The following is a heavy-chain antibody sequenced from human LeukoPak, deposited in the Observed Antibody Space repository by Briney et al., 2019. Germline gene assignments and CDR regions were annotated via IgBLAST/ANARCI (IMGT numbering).Heavy chain of an antibody. CDR3: ARDLIVLPGDYYYGMDV. V-gene: IGHV4-59*01. CDR1: GGSISNYY. CDR2: ICYSGST. D-gene: IGHD2-2*01. J-gene: IGHJ6*02. Sequence: SETLSLTCTVSGGSISNYYWSWIRQPPGKGLEWLGYICYSGSTNYNPSLKSRVTISVDTSKNQFSLKVSSVTAADTAVYYCARDLIVLPGDYYYGMDVWGQGTTVTVSS.